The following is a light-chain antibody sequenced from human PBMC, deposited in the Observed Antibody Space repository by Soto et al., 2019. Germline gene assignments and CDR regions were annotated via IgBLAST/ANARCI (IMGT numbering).Light chain of an antibody. V-gene: IGKV1-39*01. CDR2: GAS. CDR1: QSINTY. J-gene: IGKJ1*01. Sequence: DIQMTQSPYSLSASVGNRVTITCRASQSINTYLNWYQQKPGKPPKLLIYGASSLQSGVPSRFSGSGSGTDFTLTISSLQPEDFATYYCQQSYSTPSWTFGQGTKVEIK. CDR3: QQSYSTPSWT.